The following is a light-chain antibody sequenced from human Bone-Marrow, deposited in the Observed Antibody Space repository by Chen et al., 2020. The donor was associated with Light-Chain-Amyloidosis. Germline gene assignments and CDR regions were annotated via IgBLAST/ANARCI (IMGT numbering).Light chain of an antibody. CDR1: QTISSNS. Sequence: EIVLTQSPGTLSLSPGEGANLSCRASQTISSNSLTWYQQKFGQAPRLLIYGSSSRATGIPDRFTGSGSGTDFTLTINRLDPEDFAMYYCQQYGTSPLTFGGGTKVEIK. CDR3: QQYGTSPLT. V-gene: IGKV3-20*01. CDR2: GSS. J-gene: IGKJ4*01.